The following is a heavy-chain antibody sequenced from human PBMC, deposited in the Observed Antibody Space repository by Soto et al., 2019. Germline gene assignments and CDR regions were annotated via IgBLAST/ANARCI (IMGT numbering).Heavy chain of an antibody. Sequence: QVQLVQSGAEVKKPGASVKVSCKASGYTFTSYGISWVRQAPGQGLEWMGWISPYNGNTNYAQKLQGRVTMTTDTSTSTAYSDLSILRSDDTALYYCARGIGGWFGVAYYYGMDVWGQGTTVAVSS. CDR2: ISPYNGNT. D-gene: IGHD3-10*01. CDR1: GYTFTSYG. V-gene: IGHV1-18*01. CDR3: ARGIGGWFGVAYYYGMDV. J-gene: IGHJ6*02.